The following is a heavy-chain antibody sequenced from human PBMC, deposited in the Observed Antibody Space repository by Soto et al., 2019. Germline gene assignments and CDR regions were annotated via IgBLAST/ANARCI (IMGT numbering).Heavy chain of an antibody. CDR3: ARHGGYCSSTSCYDLMVGYGMDV. V-gene: IGHV5-51*01. J-gene: IGHJ6*02. D-gene: IGHD2-2*01. Sequence: GESLKISCKGSGYSFTKYWIGWVRQMPGKGLEWMGIIYPGDSDTRYSPSFQGQVTISADKSISTAYLQWSSLKASDTAMYYCARHGGYCSSTSCYDLMVGYGMDVWGQGTTVTVSS. CDR1: GYSFTKYW. CDR2: IYPGDSDT.